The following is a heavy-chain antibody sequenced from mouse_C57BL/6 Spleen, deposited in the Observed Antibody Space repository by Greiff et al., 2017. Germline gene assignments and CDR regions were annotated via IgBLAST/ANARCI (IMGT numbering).Heavy chain of an antibody. D-gene: IGHD1-1*01. CDR2: ISSGSSTI. J-gene: IGHJ4*01. CDR1: GFTFSDYG. V-gene: IGHV5-17*01. CDR3: ARPGGYGRPYAMDY. Sequence: EVHLVESGGGLVKPGGSLKLSCAASGFTFSDYGMHWVRQAPEKGLEWVAYISSGSSTIYYADTVKGRFTISRDNAKNTLFLQMTSLRSEDTAMYYCARPGGYGRPYAMDYWGQGTSVTVSS.